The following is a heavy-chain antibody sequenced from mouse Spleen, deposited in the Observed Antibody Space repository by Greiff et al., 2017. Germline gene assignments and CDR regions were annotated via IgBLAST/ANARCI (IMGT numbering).Heavy chain of an antibody. CDR3: VREGITTPYYAMDY. CDR2: IRSKSSNYAT. CDR1: GFTFNTFA. D-gene: IGHD1-2*01. V-gene: IGHV10-3*01. J-gene: IGHJ4*01. Sequence: EVQLVESGGGLVQPKGSLKLSCAASGFTFNTFAMHWVRQAPGKGLEWVARIRSKSSNYATYYADSVKDRFTISRDDSQSMLYLQINNLKTEDTAMYYCVREGITTPYYAMDYWGQGTSVTVSS.